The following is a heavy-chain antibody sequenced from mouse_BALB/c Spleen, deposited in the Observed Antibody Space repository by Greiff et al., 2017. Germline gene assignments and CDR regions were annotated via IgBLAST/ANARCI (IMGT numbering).Heavy chain of an antibody. V-gene: IGHV5-6*01. J-gene: IGHJ3*01. CDR2: ISSGGSYT. CDR1: GFTFSSYG. CDR3: ARQRDY. Sequence: DVQLVESGGDLVKPGGSLKLSCAASGFTFSSYGMSWVRQTPDKRLEWVATISSGGSYTYYPDSVKGRFTISRDNAKNTLYLQMSSLKSEDTAMYYCARQRDYWGQGTLVTVSA.